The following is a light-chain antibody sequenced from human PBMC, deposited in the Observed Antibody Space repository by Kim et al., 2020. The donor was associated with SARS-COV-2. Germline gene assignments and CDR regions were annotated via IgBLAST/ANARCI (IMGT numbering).Light chain of an antibody. Sequence: PGERATLSYRASQRVSSSYLAWYQQKPGQAPRLLIYGASSRATGIPDRFSGSGSGTDFTLTISRLEPEDFAVYYCQQYGSSPPITFGQVTRLEIK. J-gene: IGKJ5*01. CDR2: GAS. CDR1: QRVSSSY. V-gene: IGKV3-20*01. CDR3: QQYGSSPPIT.